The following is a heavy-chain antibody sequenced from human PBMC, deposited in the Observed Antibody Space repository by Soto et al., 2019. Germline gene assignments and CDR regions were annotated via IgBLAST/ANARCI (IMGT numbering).Heavy chain of an antibody. Sequence: ESLALAFRVSGDSISNSGNYWGWIRRPPGKGLEWIGTMDYSGDTSYNPSLRSRVTISADTSKNQFSLRLSSVSVADTAVYYCARRPTLYASESSRFDIWGQGALVTVSS. V-gene: IGHV4-39*01. CDR1: GDSISNSGNY. CDR3: ARRPTLYASESSRFDI. D-gene: IGHD3-10*01. J-gene: IGHJ4*02. CDR2: MDYSGDT.